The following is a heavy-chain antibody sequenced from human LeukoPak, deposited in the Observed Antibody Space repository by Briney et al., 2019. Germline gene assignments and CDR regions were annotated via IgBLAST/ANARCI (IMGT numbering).Heavy chain of an antibody. CDR1: GASITYY. Sequence: SETLSLTCAVSGASITYYWSWVRQPPGKGLEWIGEVHRDGYTNYNPSLKSRVTVSVDKSKNQLSLQLTSVTAADTAVYYCARAPRVEWLLLIDYWGQGTLVTVSS. V-gene: IGHV4-4*02. CDR3: ARAPRVEWLLLIDY. J-gene: IGHJ4*02. D-gene: IGHD3-3*01. CDR2: VHRDGYT.